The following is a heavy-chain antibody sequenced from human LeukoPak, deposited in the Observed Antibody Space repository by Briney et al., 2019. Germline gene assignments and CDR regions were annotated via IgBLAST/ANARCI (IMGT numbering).Heavy chain of an antibody. J-gene: IGHJ4*02. Sequence: GRSLRLSCAASGFIFDDYAMHWVRQAPGKGLEWVAGISWNSGSIGYGDSVKGRFTISKDNAKNSLYLQMNSLRAEDTALYYCAKDMSYYGSGRFGYYFDYWGQGTLVTVSS. CDR3: AKDMSYYGSGRFGYYFDY. CDR2: ISWNSGSI. CDR1: GFIFDDYA. D-gene: IGHD3-10*01. V-gene: IGHV3-9*01.